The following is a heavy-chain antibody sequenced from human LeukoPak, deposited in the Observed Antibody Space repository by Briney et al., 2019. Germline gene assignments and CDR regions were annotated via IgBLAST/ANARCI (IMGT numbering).Heavy chain of an antibody. CDR1: GFTFSSYG. Sequence: PGRSLRLSCAASGFTFSSYGMHWVRQAPGKGLEWVAVISYDGSNKYYADSVKGRFTISRDNSKNTLYLQMNSLRSEDTAVYYCARGPRITLIRGGQWYYYMDVWGKGTTVTISS. V-gene: IGHV3-30*03. J-gene: IGHJ6*03. D-gene: IGHD3-10*01. CDR3: ARGPRITLIRGGQWYYYMDV. CDR2: ISYDGSNK.